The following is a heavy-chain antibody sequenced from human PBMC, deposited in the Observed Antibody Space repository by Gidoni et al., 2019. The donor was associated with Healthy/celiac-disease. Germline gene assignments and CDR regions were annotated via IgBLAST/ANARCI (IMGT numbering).Heavy chain of an antibody. J-gene: IGHJ6*02. D-gene: IGHD5-18*01. CDR3: AKADTAMVDYYYYGMDV. V-gene: IGHV3-23*01. CDR2: ISGSGGST. CDR1: GFPFSSYS. Sequence: EVQLLESVGGLVQPGGSLRLSCAASGFPFSSYSMSWVRQAPGKGLEWVSAISGSGGSTYYADSVKGRFTISRDNSKNTLYLQMNSLRAEDTAVYYCAKADTAMVDYYYYGMDVWGQGTTVTVSS.